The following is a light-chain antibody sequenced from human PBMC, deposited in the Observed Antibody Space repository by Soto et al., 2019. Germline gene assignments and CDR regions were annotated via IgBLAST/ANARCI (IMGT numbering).Light chain of an antibody. V-gene: IGKV1-16*01. J-gene: IGKJ5*01. CDR3: QQYNSYSYT. CDR2: GAS. Sequence: DIQMTQSPSSLSASVGDRVTFTCRASQSISTYLNWYEQKPGKAPNLLIYGASNLQSGVPSRFTGGGSGTDFTLTINSLQPDDSATYFCQQYNSYSYTFGQGTRLEIK. CDR1: QSISTY.